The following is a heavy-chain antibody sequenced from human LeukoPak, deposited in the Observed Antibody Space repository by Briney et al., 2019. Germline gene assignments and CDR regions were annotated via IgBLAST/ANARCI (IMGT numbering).Heavy chain of an antibody. V-gene: IGHV1-3*01. J-gene: IGHJ4*02. CDR3: ARDQGCY. CDR1: GYTFTSYA. D-gene: IGHD6-19*01. Sequence: ASVKVSCTASGYTFTSYAMHWVRQAPGQRLEWMGWINAGNGNTKYSQKFQGRVTITRDTSASTAYMELRSLRSDDTAVYYCARDQGCYWGQGTLVTVSS. CDR2: INAGNGNT.